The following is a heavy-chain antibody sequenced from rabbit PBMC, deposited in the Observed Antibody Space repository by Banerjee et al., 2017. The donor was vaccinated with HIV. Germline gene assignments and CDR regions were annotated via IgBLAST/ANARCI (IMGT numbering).Heavy chain of an antibody. Sequence: QEQLEESGGDLVKPEGSLTLTCTASGFSFSSSYWICWVRQAPGKGLEWIACIYAGSSGSTYYASWAKGRFTISKTSSTTVTLQMTSLTAADTATYFCARVLRAGSSYYNLGYFNLWGPGTLVTVS. CDR2: IYAGSSGST. CDR1: GFSFSSSYW. V-gene: IGHV1S45*01. J-gene: IGHJ4*01. CDR3: ARVLRAGSSYYNLGYFNL. D-gene: IGHD8-1*01.